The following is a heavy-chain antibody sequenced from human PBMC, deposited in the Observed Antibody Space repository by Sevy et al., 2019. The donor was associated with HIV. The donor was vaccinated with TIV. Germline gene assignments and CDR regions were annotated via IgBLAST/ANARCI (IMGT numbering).Heavy chain of an antibody. J-gene: IGHJ6*02. Sequence: GGSLRLSCAASGFTFSSYAMHWVRQAPGKGLEWVAVISYDGSNKYYADSVKGRFTISRDNSKNTLYLQMNSLRAEDTAVYYCARGSHSSGWYDHPAYYYYYGMDVWGQGTTVTVSS. CDR1: GFTFSSYA. CDR2: ISYDGSNK. CDR3: ARGSHSSGWYDHPAYYYYYGMDV. V-gene: IGHV3-30*04. D-gene: IGHD6-19*01.